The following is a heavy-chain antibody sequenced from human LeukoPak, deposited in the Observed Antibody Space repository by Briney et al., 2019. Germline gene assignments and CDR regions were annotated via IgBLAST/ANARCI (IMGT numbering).Heavy chain of an antibody. V-gene: IGHV4-59*01. J-gene: IGHJ5*02. CDR3: AREGDLGDNWFDP. CDR2: IYYSGST. D-gene: IGHD2-21*01. CDR1: GGSISSYY. Sequence: PSETLSLTCTVSGGSISSYYWSWIRQPPGKGLEWIGYIYYSGSTNYNPSLKSRVTISVDTSENQFSLKLSSATAADTAVYYCAREGDLGDNWFDPWGQGTLVTVSS.